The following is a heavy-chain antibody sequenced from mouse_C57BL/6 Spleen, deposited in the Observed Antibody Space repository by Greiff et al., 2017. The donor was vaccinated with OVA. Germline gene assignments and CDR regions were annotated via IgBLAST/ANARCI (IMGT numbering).Heavy chain of an antibody. Sequence: VHLVESGAELMKPGASVKLSCKATGYTFTGYWIEWVKQRPGHGLEWIGEILPGSGSTNYNEKFKGKATFTADTSSNTAYMQLSSLTTEDSAIYYCARSLLFITTVVATDAYWGQGTLVTVSA. CDR1: GYTFTGYW. CDR2: ILPGSGST. CDR3: ARSLLFITTVVATDAY. V-gene: IGHV1-9*01. J-gene: IGHJ3*01. D-gene: IGHD1-1*01.